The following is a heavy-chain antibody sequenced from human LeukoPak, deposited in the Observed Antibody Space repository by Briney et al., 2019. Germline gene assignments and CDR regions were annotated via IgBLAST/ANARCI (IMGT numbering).Heavy chain of an antibody. Sequence: SVKVSCKASRGTFSSYAISWVRQAPGQGLEWMGRIIPIHGIANYAQKFQGRVTITADKSTSTAYMELSSLRSEDTAVYYCARERTVVVVAATYYYYYGMDVWGQGTTVTVSS. J-gene: IGHJ6*02. D-gene: IGHD2-15*01. CDR3: ARERTVVVVAATYYYYYGMDV. CDR2: IIPIHGIA. CDR1: RGTFSSYA. V-gene: IGHV1-69*04.